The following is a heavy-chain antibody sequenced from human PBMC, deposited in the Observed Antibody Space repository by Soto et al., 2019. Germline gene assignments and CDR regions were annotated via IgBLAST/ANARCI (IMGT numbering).Heavy chain of an antibody. CDR1: GFTFDDYG. Sequence: GGSLRLSCAASGFTFDDYGMSWVRQAPGKGLEWVSGINWNGGSTGYADSVKGRFTVSRDNAKNSLYLQMNSLRAEDTALYHCAGHYCGGGSCAYYYYYYMDVWGKGTTVTVSS. CDR2: INWNGGST. D-gene: IGHD2-15*01. V-gene: IGHV3-20*01. J-gene: IGHJ6*03. CDR3: AGHYCGGGSCAYYYYYYMDV.